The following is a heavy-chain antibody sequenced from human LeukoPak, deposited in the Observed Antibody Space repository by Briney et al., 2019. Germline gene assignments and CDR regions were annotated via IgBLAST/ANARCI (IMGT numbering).Heavy chain of an antibody. D-gene: IGHD2-15*01. CDR1: GGSFSGYY. V-gene: IGHV4-34*01. CDR2: INHSGST. CDR3: ARGPPSCSGGSCYIFDY. Sequence: SETLSLTCAVYGGSFSGYYWSWIRQPPGKGLEWIGEINHSGSTNYNPSLKSRVTISVDTSKNQFSLKLSSVTAADTAVYYCARGPPSCSGGSCYIFDYWGQGTLVTVSS. J-gene: IGHJ4*02.